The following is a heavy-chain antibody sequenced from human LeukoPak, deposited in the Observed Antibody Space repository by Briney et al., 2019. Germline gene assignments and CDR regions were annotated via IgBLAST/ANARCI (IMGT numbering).Heavy chain of an antibody. CDR2: IIPIFGTA. D-gene: IGHD1-14*01. CDR1: GGTFSSYA. Sequence: SVKVSCKASGGTFSSYAISWVRQAPGQGLEWIGGIIPIFGTANYAQKFQGRVTITADKSTSTAYMELSSLRSEDTAVYYCARSPTGSEYFQHWGQGALVTVSS. J-gene: IGHJ1*01. V-gene: IGHV1-69*06. CDR3: ARSPTGSEYFQH.